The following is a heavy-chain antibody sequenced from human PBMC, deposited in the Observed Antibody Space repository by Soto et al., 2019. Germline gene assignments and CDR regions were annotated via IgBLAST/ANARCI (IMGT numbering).Heavy chain of an antibody. CDR2: INPNGGST. Sequence: QVQLVQSGAEVKKPGASVKVSCKASGYTFINYYMHWVRQAPGQGLEWMGIINPNGGSTTYAQKFQGRVTWARDTSTNTVNMELSSLSSEDTAVYYCAREKWLVRRNDPFDIWGQGTMVTVSS. CDR1: GYTFINYY. CDR3: AREKWLVRRNDPFDI. D-gene: IGHD6-19*01. J-gene: IGHJ3*02. V-gene: IGHV1-46*01.